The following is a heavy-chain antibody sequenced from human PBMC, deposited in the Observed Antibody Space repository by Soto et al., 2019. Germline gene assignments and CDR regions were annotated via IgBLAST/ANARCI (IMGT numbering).Heavy chain of an antibody. V-gene: IGHV1-3*01. CDR3: AGYYCIGGSCYPCNRVHP. D-gene: IGHD2-15*01. Sequence: QVQLVQSGAEVKKPGASVKVSCKASGYTFTSYAMHWVRQAPGQRLEWMGWINAGNGNTKYSQKFQGRVTITRDTFASSAYMELGILRSGDTAVYYRAGYYCIGGSCYPCNRVHPWGQGTLVTVSS. J-gene: IGHJ5*02. CDR2: INAGNGNT. CDR1: GYTFTSYA.